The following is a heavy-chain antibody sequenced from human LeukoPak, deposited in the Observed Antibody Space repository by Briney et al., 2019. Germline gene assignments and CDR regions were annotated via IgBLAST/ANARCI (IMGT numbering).Heavy chain of an antibody. V-gene: IGHV3-7*02. CDR3: ARVSGPGMNEYYHL. CDR1: GFMFTNYW. Sequence: GGSLRLSCVGSGFMFTNYWMNWVRQAPGKGPQWVATIKEDGTERYYVDSVRGRFTISRDNAKNTLFLQMDSLTVEDTAVYYCARVSGPGMNEYYHLWGQGTLVTVSS. D-gene: IGHD3-10*01. J-gene: IGHJ1*01. CDR2: IKEDGTER.